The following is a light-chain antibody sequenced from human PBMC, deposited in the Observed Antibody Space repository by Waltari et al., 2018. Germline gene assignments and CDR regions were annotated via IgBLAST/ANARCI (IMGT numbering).Light chain of an antibody. CDR3: QHYVRLPAT. Sequence: EIVLTQSPGTLSLSPGERATLPCRASQSVGRSLAWYQPKRGQAPRLLIYGASSRATGIPDRFSGSGSGTDFSLTISRLEPEDFAVYYCQHYVRLPATFGQGTDVEIK. V-gene: IGKV3-20*01. CDR1: QSVGRS. CDR2: GAS. J-gene: IGKJ1*01.